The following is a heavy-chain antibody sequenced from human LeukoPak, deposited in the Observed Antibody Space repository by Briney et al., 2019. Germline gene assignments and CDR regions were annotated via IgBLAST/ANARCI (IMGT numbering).Heavy chain of an antibody. V-gene: IGHV4-31*03. J-gene: IGHJ4*02. CDR2: IYYSGST. CDR1: GGSISSGGYY. Sequence: PSDTLSLTCTVSGGSISSGGYYWSWIRQHPGKGLEWIGYIYYSGSTYYNPSLKSRVTISVDTSKNQFSPKLSSVTAADTAVYYCARKVVVAANIDYWGQGTLVTVSS. D-gene: IGHD2-15*01. CDR3: ARKVVVAANIDY.